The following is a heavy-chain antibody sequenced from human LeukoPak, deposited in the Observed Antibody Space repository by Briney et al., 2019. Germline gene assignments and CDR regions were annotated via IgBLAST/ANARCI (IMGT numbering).Heavy chain of an antibody. D-gene: IGHD3-10*01. CDR2: ISVYNGNT. CDR3: ATKYGSGSYFLSSFDY. V-gene: IGHV1-18*01. J-gene: IGHJ4*02. Sequence: ASVKVSCKASGYTFTSYGISWVRQAPGQGLEWMGWISVYNGNTNYAQKFQGRVTITADKSTSTAYMELSSLRSEDTAVYYCATKYGSGSYFLSSFDYWGQGTLVTVSS. CDR1: GYTFTSYG.